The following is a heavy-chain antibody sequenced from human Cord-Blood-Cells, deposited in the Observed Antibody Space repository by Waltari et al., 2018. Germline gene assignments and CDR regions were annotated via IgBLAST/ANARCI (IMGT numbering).Heavy chain of an antibody. J-gene: IGHJ4*02. Sequence: QVQLVQSGAEVKKPGSSVKVSCKASGGTFSSYAISWVRQAPGQGLEWIGRIIPIRGIANYAQKFQGRVTITADKSTSTAYMELSSLRSEDTAVYYCARDRGAGTFDYWGQGTLVTVSS. CDR1: GGTFSSYA. V-gene: IGHV1-69*09. CDR3: ARDRGAGTFDY. CDR2: IIPIRGIA. D-gene: IGHD6-13*01.